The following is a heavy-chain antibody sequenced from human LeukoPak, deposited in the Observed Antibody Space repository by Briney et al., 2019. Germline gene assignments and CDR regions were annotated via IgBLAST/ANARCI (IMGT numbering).Heavy chain of an antibody. CDR2: IKQDGSEK. V-gene: IGHV3-7*01. D-gene: IGHD3-3*01. CDR1: GFTFSSYW. CDR3: ARDGPRDYDFWRGMAGAYFDY. Sequence: GGSLRLSCAASGFTFSSYWMSWVRQAPGKWLEWVANIKQDGSEKYYVDSVKGRFTISRDNAKNSLYLQMNSLRAEDTTVYYCARDGPRDYDFWRGMAGAYFDYWGQGTLVTVSS. J-gene: IGHJ4*02.